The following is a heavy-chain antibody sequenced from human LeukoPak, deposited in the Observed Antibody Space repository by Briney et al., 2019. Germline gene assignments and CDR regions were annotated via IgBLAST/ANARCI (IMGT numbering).Heavy chain of an antibody. J-gene: IGHJ4*02. V-gene: IGHV4-59*08. Sequence: SETLSLTCSVSGGSLTYYYWTWIRQPPGRRPEWIGFIYYSGSTNYNPSLESRVTLSVDTSENQFSLKLSSVTAADTAVHYCARLAWGRLDYWGQGILVTVSS. CDR3: ARLAWGRLDY. D-gene: IGHD7-27*01. CDR1: GGSLTYYY. CDR2: IYYSGST.